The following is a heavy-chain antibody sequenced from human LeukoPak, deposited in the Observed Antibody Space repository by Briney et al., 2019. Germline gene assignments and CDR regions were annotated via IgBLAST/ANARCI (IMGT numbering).Heavy chain of an antibody. D-gene: IGHD2-21*02. CDR3: AKDLYIVVVTAQVPFDY. J-gene: IGHJ4*02. CDR1: GFTFSSYG. Sequence: GGTLRLSCAASGFTFSSYGMSWVRQAPGKGLEWVSAISGSGGSTYYADSVKGRFTISRDNSKNTLYLQMNSLRAEDTAVYYCAKDLYIVVVTAQVPFDYWGQGTLVTVSS. CDR2: ISGSGGST. V-gene: IGHV3-23*01.